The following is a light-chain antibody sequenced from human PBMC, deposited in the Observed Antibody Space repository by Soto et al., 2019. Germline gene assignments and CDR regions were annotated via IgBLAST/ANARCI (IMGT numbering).Light chain of an antibody. CDR1: QDIDRY. V-gene: IGKV1-39*01. CDR3: QQTRSYPST. Sequence: DIQMTQSPSSLSASVGDRVTITCQASQDIDRYLNWYQQKAGKAPKVLIYDASNLQSGVPSRFSGSGSGTDFTLTISSLQAEDFATYYCQQTRSYPSTFGGGTKVDIK. J-gene: IGKJ4*01. CDR2: DAS.